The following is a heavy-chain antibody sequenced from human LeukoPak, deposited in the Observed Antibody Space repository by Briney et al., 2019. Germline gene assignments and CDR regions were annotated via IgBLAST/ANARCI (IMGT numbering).Heavy chain of an antibody. J-gene: IGHJ6*02. Sequence: ASVKVSCKASGYTFTGYYMHWVRQAPGQGLEWMGWINPNSGGTNYAQKFQGWVTMTRDTSISTAYMELSRLRSDDTAVYYCARDRRYYGSDYYYYGMDVWGQGTTVTVSS. D-gene: IGHD3-10*01. CDR2: INPNSGGT. CDR3: ARDRRYYGSDYYYYGMDV. CDR1: GYTFTGYY. V-gene: IGHV1-2*04.